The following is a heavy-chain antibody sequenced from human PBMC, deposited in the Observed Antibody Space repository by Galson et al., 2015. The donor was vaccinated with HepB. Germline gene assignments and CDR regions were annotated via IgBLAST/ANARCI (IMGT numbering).Heavy chain of an antibody. D-gene: IGHD3-3*01. J-gene: IGHJ3*02. CDR1: GGSISSGNYY. V-gene: IGHV4-61*02. Sequence: TLSLTCTVSGGSISSGNYYWNWIRQPAGKGLEWIGRIFTTGSTNYNPSLKSRVTMSVDTSKNQFSLRVSSVTAADTAVYYCARVPNDFWSGYDAFDIWGQGTMVTVSS. CDR3: ARVPNDFWSGYDAFDI. CDR2: IFTTGST.